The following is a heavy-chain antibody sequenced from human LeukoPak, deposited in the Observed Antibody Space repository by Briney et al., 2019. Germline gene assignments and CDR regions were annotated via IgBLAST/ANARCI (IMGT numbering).Heavy chain of an antibody. CDR2: ISYDGSNE. V-gene: IGHV3-30-3*01. Sequence: GGSLRLSCAASGFTFSSYAMHWVRQAPGKGLEWVAVISYDGSNEYYADSVKGRFTISRDNSKNTLYLQMNSLRAEDTAVYYCAREARGYSYGDFDYWGQGTLVTVSS. CDR1: GFTFSSYA. J-gene: IGHJ4*02. CDR3: AREARGYSYGDFDY. D-gene: IGHD5-18*01.